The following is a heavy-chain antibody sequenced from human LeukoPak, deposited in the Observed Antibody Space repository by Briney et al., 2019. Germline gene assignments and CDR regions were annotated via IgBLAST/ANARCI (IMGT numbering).Heavy chain of an antibody. CDR3: AKAGTGIALLDY. J-gene: IGHJ4*02. CDR2: ISASGGST. CDR1: GFTFSSSA. V-gene: IGHV3-23*01. Sequence: GGSLRLSCAASGFTFSSSAMSWVRQVPGKGLEWVSGISASGGSTYYADSVRGRFTISRDNSKNTLYLQMNSLRAEDTAVYYCAKAGTGIALLDYWGQGTLVTVSS. D-gene: IGHD6-13*01.